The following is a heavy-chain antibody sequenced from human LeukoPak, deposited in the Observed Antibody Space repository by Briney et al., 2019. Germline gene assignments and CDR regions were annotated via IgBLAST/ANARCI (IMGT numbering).Heavy chain of an antibody. J-gene: IGHJ6*02. CDR2: ISGGGGST. CDR1: GFTFSSYA. V-gene: IGHV3-23*01. Sequence: TGGSLRLSCAASGFTFSSYAMSCVRQAPGKGLKWVSAISGGGGSTYYADSVKGRFTISRDNSKNTLYLQMNSLRAQDTDVYYCAKVPAYQLPACMAVWGQGTTVTVSS. D-gene: IGHD2-2*01. CDR3: AKVPAYQLPACMAV.